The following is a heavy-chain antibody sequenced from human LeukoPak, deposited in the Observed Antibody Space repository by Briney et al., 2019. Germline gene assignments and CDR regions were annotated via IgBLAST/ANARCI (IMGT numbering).Heavy chain of an antibody. CDR3: ARVNTIFGVVIIPYYYYYMDV. CDR2: IYHSGST. J-gene: IGHJ6*03. D-gene: IGHD3-3*01. CDR1: GYSISSGYY. Sequence: SETLSLTCAVSGYSISSGYYWGWIRQPPGKGLEWSGSIYHSGSTYYNPSLKSRVTISVDTSKNQFSLKLSSVTAADTAVYYCARVNTIFGVVIIPYYYYYMDVWGKGTTVTVSS. V-gene: IGHV4-38-2*01.